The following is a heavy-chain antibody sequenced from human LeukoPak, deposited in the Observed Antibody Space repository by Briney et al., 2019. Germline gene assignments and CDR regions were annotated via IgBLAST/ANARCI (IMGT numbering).Heavy chain of an antibody. D-gene: IGHD3-10*01. CDR2: IYNSGTT. V-gene: IGHV3-53*01. CDR1: GFTVSSTY. J-gene: IGHJ4*02. Sequence: PGGSLRLSCAASGFTVSSTYMSWVRQAPGQGLEWVSLIYNSGTTFYADSVQGRFTISRDNSKNTLYLQMNSLRAEDTAIYYCARGSSSFPNYFDFWGQGTLFTVSS. CDR3: ARGSSSFPNYFDF.